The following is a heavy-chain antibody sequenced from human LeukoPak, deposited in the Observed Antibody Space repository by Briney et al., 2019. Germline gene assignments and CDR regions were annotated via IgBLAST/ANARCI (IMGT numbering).Heavy chain of an antibody. CDR1: GFTFSSYS. CDR2: ISSSSSYI. V-gene: IGHV3-21*01. Sequence: GGSLRLSCAASGFTFSSYSMNWVRQAPGKGLEWVSSISSSSSYIYYADSVKGRFTIPRDNAKNSLYLQMNSLRAEDTAVYYCARDRASGFDYWGQGTLVTVSS. CDR3: ARDRASGFDY. D-gene: IGHD3-10*01. J-gene: IGHJ4*02.